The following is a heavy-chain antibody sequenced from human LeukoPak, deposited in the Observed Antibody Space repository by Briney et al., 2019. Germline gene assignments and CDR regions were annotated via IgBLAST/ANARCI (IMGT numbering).Heavy chain of an antibody. V-gene: IGHV4-61*02. D-gene: IGHD3-22*01. J-gene: IGHJ4*02. CDR1: GGSISSGSYY. CDR2: IYTSGST. CDR3: ARGREYYDSSGYSDY. Sequence: PSETLSLTCTVSGGSISSGSYYWSWIRQPAGKGLEWIGRIYTSGSTNYNPSLKSRVTISVDTSKNQFSLKLSSVTAADTAVYYCARGREYYDSSGYSDYWGQGTLVTVSS.